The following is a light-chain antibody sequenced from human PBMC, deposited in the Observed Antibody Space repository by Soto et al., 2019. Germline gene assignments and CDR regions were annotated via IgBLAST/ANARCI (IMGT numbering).Light chain of an antibody. Sequence: EIVLPQSPDTLSLSPGERATLSCRASQSVVNYLAWYQQKPGQAPRLLIYASSNRATGIPARFSGSGSGIDFTLTISSLEPEDFAVYYCQHRSNWYTFGQGTKLEIK. CDR3: QHRSNWYT. J-gene: IGKJ2*01. CDR2: ASS. CDR1: QSVVNY. V-gene: IGKV3-11*01.